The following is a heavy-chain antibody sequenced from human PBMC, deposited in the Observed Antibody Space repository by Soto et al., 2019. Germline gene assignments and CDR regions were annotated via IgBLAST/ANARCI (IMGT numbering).Heavy chain of an antibody. CDR2: ISYDGSNK. CDR1: GFTFSSYG. V-gene: IGHV3-30*18. J-gene: IGHJ6*02. D-gene: IGHD2-15*01. CDR3: AKDIGYCSGGSCYYYYYYGMDV. Sequence: TGGSLRLSCAASGFTFSSYGMHWVRQAPGKGLEWVAVISYDGSNKYYADSVKGRFTISRDNSKNTLYLQMNSLRAEDTAVYYCAKDIGYCSGGSCYYYYYYGMDVWGQGTTVTVSS.